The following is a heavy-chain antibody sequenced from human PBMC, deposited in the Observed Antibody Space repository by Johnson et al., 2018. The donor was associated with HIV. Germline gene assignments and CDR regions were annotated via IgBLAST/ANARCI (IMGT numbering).Heavy chain of an antibody. CDR3: AREHRGYNFWSGYYPDAFDI. CDR2: IYSGGST. V-gene: IGHV3-66*01. CDR1: GFSVSSKY. D-gene: IGHD3-3*01. J-gene: IGHJ3*02. Sequence: VQLVESGGGLVQPGGSLRLSCAASGFSVSSKYMSWVRQAPGKGLEWVSVIYSGGSTFYADSVKGRFTISRDNSGNTLYLQMDSLRVEDTAVYYCAREHRGYNFWSGYYPDAFDIWGLWTMVTVSS.